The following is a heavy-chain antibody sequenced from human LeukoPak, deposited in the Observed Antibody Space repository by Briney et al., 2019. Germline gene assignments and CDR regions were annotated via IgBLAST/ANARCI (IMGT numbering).Heavy chain of an antibody. CDR3: ASGDGYNRKQPY. CDR1: GFTFSSYG. CDR2: ISYDGSNK. V-gene: IGHV3-30*03. D-gene: IGHD5-24*01. J-gene: IGHJ4*02. Sequence: GGSLRLSCAASGFTFSSYGMHWVRQAPGKGLEWVAVISYDGSNKYYADSVKGRFTISRDNSKNTLYLQMNSLRAEDTAVYYCASGDGYNRKQPYWGQGTLVTVSS.